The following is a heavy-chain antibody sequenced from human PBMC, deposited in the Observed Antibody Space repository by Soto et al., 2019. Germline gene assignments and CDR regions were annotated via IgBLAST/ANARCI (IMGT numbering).Heavy chain of an antibody. D-gene: IGHD3-16*01. CDR2: IYYSGST. CDR1: GGSISSGGYS. CDR3: ARTWGSTHAY. J-gene: IGHJ4*02. V-gene: IGHV4-61*08. Sequence: SETLSLTCAVSGGSISSGGYSWSWIRQPPGKGLEWIGYIYYSGSTNYNPSLKSRVTISVDTSKNQFSLKLSSVTAADTAVYYCARTWGSTHAYWGRGTLVTVSS.